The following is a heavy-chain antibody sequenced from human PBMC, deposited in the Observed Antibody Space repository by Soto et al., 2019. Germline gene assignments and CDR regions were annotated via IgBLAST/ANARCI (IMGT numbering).Heavy chain of an antibody. CDR1: GGSISRYY. J-gene: IGHJ4*02. CDR2: IYYTGST. D-gene: IGHD2-8*02. V-gene: IGHV4-59*12. Sequence: SETLSLTCTVSGGSISRYYWTWIRQPPGKGLEWIGYIYYTGSTNYNPSLKSRVTISVDTSKNQFSLKLTSVTAADTAVYYCARDKITGLFDYWGQGTLVTVSS. CDR3: ARDKITGLFDY.